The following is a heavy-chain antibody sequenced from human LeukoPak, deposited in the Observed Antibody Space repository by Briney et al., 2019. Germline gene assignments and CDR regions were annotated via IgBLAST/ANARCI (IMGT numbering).Heavy chain of an antibody. J-gene: IGHJ4*02. V-gene: IGHV4-59*01. D-gene: IGHD5-12*01. CDR2: IYYSGST. CDR3: AKDEGDSGYSGYDSRPSFDY. CDR1: GGSISSYY. Sequence: PSETLSLTCTVSGGSISSYYWSWIRQPPGKGLEWIGYIYYSGSTKYNPSLKSRVTISVDTSKNQFSLKLSSVTAADTAVYYCAKDEGDSGYSGYDSRPSFDYWGQGTLVSVSS.